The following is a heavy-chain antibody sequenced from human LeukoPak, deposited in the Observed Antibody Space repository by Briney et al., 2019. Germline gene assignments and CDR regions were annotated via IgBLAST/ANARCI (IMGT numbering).Heavy chain of an antibody. CDR3: AKDNCSYRRCFIGSRYMDV. D-gene: IGHD1-26*01. V-gene: IGHV3-43D*03. CDR2: ISWDGGST. CDR1: GFTFDDYA. J-gene: IGHJ6*03. Sequence: PGGSLRLSCAASGFTFDDYAMHWVRQAPGKGLEWVSLISWDGGSTYYADSVKGRFTISRDNSKNSLYLQMNSLRAEDTALYYCAKDNCSYRRCFIGSRYMDVWGKGTTVTVSS.